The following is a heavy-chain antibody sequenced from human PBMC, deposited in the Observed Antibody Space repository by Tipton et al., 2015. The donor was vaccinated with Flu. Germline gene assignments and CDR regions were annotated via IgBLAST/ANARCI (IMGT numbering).Heavy chain of an antibody. J-gene: IGHJ6*02. V-gene: IGHV3-9*01. CDR2: ISWNSDTI. CDR1: GFTFDDYA. D-gene: IGHD2-2*01. Sequence: SLRLSCAASGFTFDDYAMHWVRQAPGKGLEWVSSISWNSDTIAYAESVKGRFTISRDNAKKYLYLQMSSLRAEDTALYYCAKDTSSPRLSNYYGMDAWGLGTTVLVSS. CDR3: AKDTSSPRLSNYYGMDA.